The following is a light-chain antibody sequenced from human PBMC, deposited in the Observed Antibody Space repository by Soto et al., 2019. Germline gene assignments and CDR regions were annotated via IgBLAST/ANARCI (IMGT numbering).Light chain of an antibody. Sequence: DIQMTQSPSSLSASVGDRVTITFRASQGISSYLAWYQQKPGKAPKLLIYAASTLQSGVPSRFSGSGSGTEFTLTISSLQPEDFATYYCQQFNSYPITFGQGTRLEIK. CDR1: QGISSY. CDR2: AAS. J-gene: IGKJ5*01. CDR3: QQFNSYPIT. V-gene: IGKV1-9*01.